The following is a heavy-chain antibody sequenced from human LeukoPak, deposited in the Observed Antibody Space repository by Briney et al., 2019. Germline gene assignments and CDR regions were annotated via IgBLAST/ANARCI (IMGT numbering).Heavy chain of an antibody. D-gene: IGHD6-13*01. CDR3: ARDRGEYSSSWWLAY. J-gene: IGHJ4*02. Sequence: SETLSLTCAVYGGSFSGYYWSWIRQPPGKGLEWIGEINHSGSTNYNPSLKSRVTISVDTSKNQFSLKLSSVTAADTAVYYCARDRGEYSSSWWLAYWGQGTLVTVSS. CDR2: INHSGST. CDR1: GGSFSGYY. V-gene: IGHV4-34*01.